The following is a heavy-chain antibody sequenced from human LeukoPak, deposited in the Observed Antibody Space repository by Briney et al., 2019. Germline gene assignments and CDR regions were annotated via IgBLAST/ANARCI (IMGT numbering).Heavy chain of an antibody. V-gene: IGHV3-23*01. J-gene: IGHJ3*02. CDR1: GFTFSSYA. Sequence: PGGSLRLSCAASGFTFSSYAMSWVRQALGKGLEWVSAISGSGGSALYADSVKGRFTISRDNSKNTLYLQMNSLRAEDTAVYYCAKSPMYTSTWPGHAFDIWGQGTMVTVSS. CDR2: ISGSGGSA. D-gene: IGHD6-13*01. CDR3: AKSPMYTSTWPGHAFDI.